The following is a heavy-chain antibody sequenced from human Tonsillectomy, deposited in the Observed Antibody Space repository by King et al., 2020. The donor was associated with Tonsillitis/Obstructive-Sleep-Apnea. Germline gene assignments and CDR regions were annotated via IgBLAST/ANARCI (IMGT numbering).Heavy chain of an antibody. Sequence: EVQLVESGGGLVKPGGSLRLSCAASEFTFSSYTMNWVRQAPGKGLEWVSSITRSGSYRYYADSVKDRFTISRDNTKNSLYLQMNSLRAEDTAVYYCAREGEQQLVWEYNWFDPWGQGTLVTVSS. CDR3: AREGEQQLVWEYNWFDP. D-gene: IGHD6-13*01. V-gene: IGHV3-21*01. CDR1: EFTFSSYT. J-gene: IGHJ5*02. CDR2: ITRSGSYR.